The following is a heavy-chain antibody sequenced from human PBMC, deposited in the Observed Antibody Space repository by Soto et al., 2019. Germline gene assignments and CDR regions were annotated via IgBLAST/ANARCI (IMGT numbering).Heavy chain of an antibody. CDR1: GFSFSTYG. J-gene: IGHJ4*02. D-gene: IGHD1-1*01. Sequence: EVQLLESGGGLVQPWGSLRLSCAVSGFSFSTYGVTWVPQAPGKWLEWVCGVSGGSGGTHYADSVKGRFTITVDESKNTVDLQMHSLGVEDTAGYYCAKWNGYGDFWGQRTLVTVSS. CDR2: VSGGSGGT. V-gene: IGHV3-23*01. CDR3: AKWNGYGDF.